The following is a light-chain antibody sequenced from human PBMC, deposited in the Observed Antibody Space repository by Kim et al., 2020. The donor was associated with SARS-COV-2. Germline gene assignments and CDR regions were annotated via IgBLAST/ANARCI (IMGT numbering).Light chain of an antibody. CDR1: QSISSW. CDR3: QQYNSYS. CDR2: KAS. Sequence: TLSAYVGDRVTITCRASQSISSWLAWYQQKPGKAPKLLIYKASSLESGVPSRFSGSGSGTEFTLTISSLQPDDFATYYCQQYNSYSFGQGTKLEI. J-gene: IGKJ2*03. V-gene: IGKV1-5*03.